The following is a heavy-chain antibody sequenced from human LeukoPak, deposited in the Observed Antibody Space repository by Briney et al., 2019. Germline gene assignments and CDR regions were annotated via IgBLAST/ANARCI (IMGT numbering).Heavy chain of an antibody. V-gene: IGHV4-59*01. CDR2: LYPSGST. CDR3: ARGRWLPNAFDI. CDR1: GGSINSGY. J-gene: IGHJ3*02. D-gene: IGHD5-24*01. Sequence: SETLSLTCSVSGGSINSGYWSWIRQPPGKGLEWIGLLYPSGSTNYNPSLKSRVTISVDTSRTQFSLKLSSMTAADTAVYYCARGRWLPNAFDIWGQGTMVTVFS.